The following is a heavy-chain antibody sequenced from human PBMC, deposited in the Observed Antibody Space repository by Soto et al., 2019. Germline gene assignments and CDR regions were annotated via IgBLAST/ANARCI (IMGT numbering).Heavy chain of an antibody. CDR3: AKTPWPPLGPTNWFDP. CDR2: ISGSGGST. Sequence: EVQLLESGGGLVQPGGSLRLSCAASGFTFSSYAMSWVRQAPGKGLEWVSAISGSGGSTYYADSVKGRFTISRDNSKNTLYLQMNSLRAEDMAVYYCAKTPWPPLGPTNWFDPWGQGTLVTVSS. D-gene: IGHD7-27*01. CDR1: GFTFSSYA. J-gene: IGHJ5*02. V-gene: IGHV3-23*01.